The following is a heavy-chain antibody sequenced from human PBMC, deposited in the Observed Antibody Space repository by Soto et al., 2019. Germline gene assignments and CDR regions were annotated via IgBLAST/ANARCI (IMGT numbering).Heavy chain of an antibody. CDR1: GFTVSSNY. V-gene: IGHV3-66*01. D-gene: IGHD6-13*01. CDR3: ARAEIAGDAFDI. CDR2: IYSGGRT. Sequence: EVQLVESGGGLVQPGGSLRLSCVASGFTVSSNYMSWVRQAPGKGLEWVSVIYSGGRTYYEDSVKGGFTISRENSKNTLYRQMDSLRAEGTAVYCCARAEIAGDAFDIWGQGTMVTVSS. J-gene: IGHJ3*02.